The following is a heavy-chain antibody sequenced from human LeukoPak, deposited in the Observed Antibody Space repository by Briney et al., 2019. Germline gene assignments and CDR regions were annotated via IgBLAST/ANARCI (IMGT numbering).Heavy chain of an antibody. J-gene: IGHJ6*03. CDR1: GFTFSSYA. V-gene: IGHV3-30-3*01. CDR2: ISYDGSNK. Sequence: PGGSLRLSCAASGFTFSSYAMHWVRQAPGKGLEWVAVISYDGSNKYYADSVKGRFTISRDNSKNTLYLQMNSLRAEDTAVYYCARDAGPYSSSWYGNVGATRGYYYYYYMDVWGKGTTVTVSS. CDR3: ARDAGPYSSSWYGNVGATRGYYYYYYMDV. D-gene: IGHD6-13*01.